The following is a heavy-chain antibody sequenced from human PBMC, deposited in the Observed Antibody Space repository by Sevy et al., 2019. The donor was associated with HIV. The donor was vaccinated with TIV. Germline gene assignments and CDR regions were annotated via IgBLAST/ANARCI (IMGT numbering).Heavy chain of an antibody. CDR1: GYTFTGYY. Sequence: ASVKVSCKASGYTFTGYYMHWVRQAPGQGLEWMGWINPNGGGTNYAQKFQGRVTITRDTSISTAYMELSRLRSDDTDVYYYARANTGIAAAGTNGWGQGTLVTVSS. V-gene: IGHV1-2*02. CDR3: ARANTGIAAAGTNG. J-gene: IGHJ4*02. D-gene: IGHD6-13*01. CDR2: INPNGGGT.